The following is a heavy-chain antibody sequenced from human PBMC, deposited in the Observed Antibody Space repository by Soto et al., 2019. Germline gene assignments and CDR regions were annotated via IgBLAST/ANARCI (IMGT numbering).Heavy chain of an antibody. V-gene: IGHV4-30-2*01. Sequence: QLQLQESGSGLVKPSQNLSLTCAVSGGSISSGGYSWSWFRQPPGKVLEWIVYIYHSGSTYYNPLLNSREIISADMSKTQFSLKLSSVTAADTAVYYCARAPGTWGQGTLVTVSS. CDR3: ARAPGT. CDR1: GGSISSGGYS. CDR2: IYHSGST. J-gene: IGHJ5*02.